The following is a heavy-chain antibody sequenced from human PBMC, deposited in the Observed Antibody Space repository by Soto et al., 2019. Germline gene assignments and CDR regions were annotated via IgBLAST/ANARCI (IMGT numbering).Heavy chain of an antibody. CDR2: INPSGGST. J-gene: IGHJ4*02. V-gene: IGHV1-46*03. D-gene: IGHD5-12*01. CDR1: GYRFTSYF. Sequence: ASVKVSCADSGYRFTSYFMHWVRQAPGQGLEWMGIINPSGGSTSYAQKFQGRVTMTRDTSTSTVYMELSSLRSEDTAVYYCARDGGRVATFYFDYWGQGTLVTVSS. CDR3: ARDGGRVATFYFDY.